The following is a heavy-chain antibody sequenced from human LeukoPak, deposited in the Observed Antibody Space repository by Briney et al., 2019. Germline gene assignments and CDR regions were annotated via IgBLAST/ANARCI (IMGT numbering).Heavy chain of an antibody. CDR1: GYTFTGYY. Sequence: GASVKVSCKASGYTFTGYYMHWVRQAPGQGLEWRGWINPNSGGKNYAQKFQGRVTMTRDTSISTAYMELCRLRSDDTAVYYCARVREEWLVYDAFDIWGQGTMVTVSS. CDR2: INPNSGGK. J-gene: IGHJ3*02. CDR3: ARVREEWLVYDAFDI. V-gene: IGHV1-2*02. D-gene: IGHD6-19*01.